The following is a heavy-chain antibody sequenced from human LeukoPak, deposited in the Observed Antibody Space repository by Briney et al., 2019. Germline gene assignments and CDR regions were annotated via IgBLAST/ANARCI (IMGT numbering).Heavy chain of an antibody. CDR3: ARGRYYDTSAYNYFDP. D-gene: IGHD3-22*01. J-gene: IGHJ5*02. CDR2: ISGSGRSI. V-gene: IGHV3-48*01. CDR1: GFTFSAYS. Sequence: TGGSLRLSCAASGFTFSAYSMNWIRQARGKGLEWSSYISGSGRSIFSADSVRGRFTISRDNANNSLFLQMNSLRAEDTAVYYCARGRYYDTSAYNYFDPWGQGTLVTVSS.